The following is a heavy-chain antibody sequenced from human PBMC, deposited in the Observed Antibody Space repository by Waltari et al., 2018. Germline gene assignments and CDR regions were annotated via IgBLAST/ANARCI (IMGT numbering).Heavy chain of an antibody. CDR1: GFTFSGSA. Sequence: EVQLVESGGNLVQPGGSLKLSCAASGFTFSGSAMHWVRQASGKGLEWVGRIRSKAHSYATAYAASVRGRFTISRYGSKNTAYLQMNSLKTEDTAVYYCTVAPEGAVAEEYFHYWGQGTLVTVSS. CDR3: TVAPEGAVAEEYFHY. CDR2: IRSKAHSYAT. J-gene: IGHJ4*02. D-gene: IGHD6-19*01. V-gene: IGHV3-73*02.